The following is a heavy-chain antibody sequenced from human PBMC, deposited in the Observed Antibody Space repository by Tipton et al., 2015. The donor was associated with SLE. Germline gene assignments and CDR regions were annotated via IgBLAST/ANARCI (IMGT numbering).Heavy chain of an antibody. CDR2: ISYDGSNK. CDR3: AREDPMAFDI. J-gene: IGHJ3*02. CDR1: GFTFSSYA. Sequence: SLRLSCAASGFTFSSYAMHWVRQAPGKGLEWVAVISYDGSNKYYADSVKGRFTISRDNSKNTLYLQMNSLRAEDTAVYYCAREDPMAFDIWGQGTMVTVSS. V-gene: IGHV3-30-3*01.